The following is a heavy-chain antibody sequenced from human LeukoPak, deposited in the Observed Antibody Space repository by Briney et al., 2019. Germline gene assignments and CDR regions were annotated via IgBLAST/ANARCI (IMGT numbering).Heavy chain of an antibody. V-gene: IGHV4-59*01. J-gene: IGHJ5*02. D-gene: IGHD6-19*01. CDR2: IYYSGST. Sequence: SETLSLTCTVSGGSITSYYWSWIRQPPGKGLEWIGYIYYSGSTNYNPSLKSRVTISVDTSKNQFSLKLSSVTAADTAVYYCARGWVRGWYNWFDPWGQGTLVTASS. CDR1: GGSITSYY. CDR3: ARGWVRGWYNWFDP.